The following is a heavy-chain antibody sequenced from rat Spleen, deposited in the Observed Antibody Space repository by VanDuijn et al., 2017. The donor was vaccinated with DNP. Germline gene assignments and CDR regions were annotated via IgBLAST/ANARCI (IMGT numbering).Heavy chain of an antibody. CDR2: MSYEGSST. Sequence: EVQLVESGGGLVQPGRSMKLSCAASGFTFNDYYMAWVRQTPKKGLEWVASMSYEGSSTYYGDSVKGRFTISRDNAKSTLYLQMNSLRSEDTATYYCARRDYSSSYWYFDFWGPGTMVTVSS. CDR1: GFTFNDYY. J-gene: IGHJ1*01. D-gene: IGHD1-2*01. V-gene: IGHV5-22*01. CDR3: ARRDYSSSYWYFDF.